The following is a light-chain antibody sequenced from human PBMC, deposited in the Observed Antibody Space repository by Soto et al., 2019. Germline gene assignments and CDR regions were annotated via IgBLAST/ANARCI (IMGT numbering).Light chain of an antibody. CDR3: QQYGTSPIN. V-gene: IGKV3-20*01. J-gene: IGKJ5*01. CDR1: QSIKNNF. CDR2: GAS. Sequence: VLTQSPATLSVSPGERVTLSCRSSQSIKNNFLAWYQQKPGQAPRLLIFGASSRSSGIPYRFSGSGSGTDFTLTVSRLEPEDFAVYYCQQYGTSPINCGQGTRREIK.